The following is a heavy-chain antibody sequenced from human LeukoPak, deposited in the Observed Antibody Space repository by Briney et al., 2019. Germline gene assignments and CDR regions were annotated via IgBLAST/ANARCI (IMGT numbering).Heavy chain of an antibody. CDR2: ISAYNGNT. D-gene: IGHD4-17*01. CDR3: ARAGGDYSRGAFDI. V-gene: IGHV1-18*01. CDR1: GYTFTSYG. J-gene: IGHJ3*02. Sequence: ASVKVSCKASGYTFTSYGISSVRRAPGQGLEWMGWISAYNGNTNYAQKLQGRVTMTTDTSTSTAYMELRSLRSDDTAVYYCARAGGDYSRGAFDIWGQETMVTVSS.